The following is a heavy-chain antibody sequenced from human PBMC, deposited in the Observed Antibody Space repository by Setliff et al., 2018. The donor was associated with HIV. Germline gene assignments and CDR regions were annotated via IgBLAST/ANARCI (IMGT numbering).Heavy chain of an antibody. D-gene: IGHD6-19*01. CDR2: VYYSGSI. Sequence: SETLSLTCSVSGDSFSSGTYYWGWIRQPPGKGLEWIGSVYYSGSIDYNPSLKSRVTISMDTAKSQFSLKLTSVTAADTSIYHCARLGTSGWYSYFDYWGQGILVTSPQ. V-gene: IGHV4-39*01. J-gene: IGHJ4*02. CDR1: GDSFSSGTYY. CDR3: ARLGTSGWYSYFDY.